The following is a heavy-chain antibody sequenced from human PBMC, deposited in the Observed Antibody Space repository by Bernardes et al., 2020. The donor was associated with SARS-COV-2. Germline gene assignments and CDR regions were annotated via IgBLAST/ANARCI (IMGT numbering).Heavy chain of an antibody. J-gene: IGHJ4*02. V-gene: IGHV3-20*04. CDR3: ARGRRRHSGPYYEGGPFDY. CDR1: GFTFDDYG. CDR2: INWDGGIP. D-gene: IGHD1-26*01. Sequence: GGSLRLSCAASGFTFDDYGMSWVRQAPGKGLEWVAGINWDGGIPSYADSVKDRFRIFRDNAKNSLYLQMNSLRADDMAFYYCARGRRRHSGPYYEGGPFDYWGQGTLVTVSS.